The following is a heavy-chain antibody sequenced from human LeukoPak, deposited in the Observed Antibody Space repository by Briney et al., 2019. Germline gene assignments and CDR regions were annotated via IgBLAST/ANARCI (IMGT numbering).Heavy chain of an antibody. CDR3: AXQYYDFWSGTSNDWLXTXX. D-gene: IGHD3-3*01. CDR2: IYTSGST. J-gene: IGHJ1*01. Sequence: SQTLSLTCTVSGGSISSGSYYWSWIRQPAGKGLEWIGRIYTSGSTNYNPSLKSRVTISVDTSKNQFSLKLSSVTAADTAVYYCAXQYYDFWSGTSNDWLXTXXWGQXXLVT. V-gene: IGHV4-61*02. CDR1: GGSISSGSYY.